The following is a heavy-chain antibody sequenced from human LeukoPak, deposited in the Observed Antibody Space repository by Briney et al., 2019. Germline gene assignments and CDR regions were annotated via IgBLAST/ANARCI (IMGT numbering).Heavy chain of an antibody. CDR1: GGSINNYY. CDR2: IYTTGST. J-gene: IGHJ1*01. CDR3: ARDYRLTQIQY. D-gene: IGHD1-26*01. Sequence: PSETLSLTCTVSGGSINNYYWSWIRQPAGKGLEWIGRIYTTGSTNYNPSLKSRITMSVDTSKNQFSLRLSSVTAADTAVYYCARDYRLTQIQYWGQGTLVTVSS. V-gene: IGHV4-4*07.